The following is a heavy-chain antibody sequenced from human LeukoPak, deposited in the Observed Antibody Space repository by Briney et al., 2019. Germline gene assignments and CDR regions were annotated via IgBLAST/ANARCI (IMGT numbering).Heavy chain of an antibody. J-gene: IGHJ4*02. V-gene: IGHV4-4*02. CDR2: IYHSGST. Sequence: PSETLSLTCAVSGGSISSSNWWSWVRPPPGKGLEWIGEIYHSGSTNYNPSLKSRVTISVDTSKNQFSLKLSSVTAADTAVYYCARGSIKSSGYYYFDYWGQGTLVTVSS. CDR3: ARGSIKSSGYYYFDY. CDR1: GGSISSSNW. D-gene: IGHD3-22*01.